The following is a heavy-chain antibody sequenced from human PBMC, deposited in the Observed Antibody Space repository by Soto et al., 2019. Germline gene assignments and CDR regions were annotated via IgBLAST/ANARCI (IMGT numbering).Heavy chain of an antibody. CDR3: AHEYHEYEGEDYYGY. Sequence: QITLRESGPTLLNPTQTLTLTCTVSGFSVTAVGVGVGWIRQPPGKALEWLALIYYNDDRRYSPSLRSRLTNSQESSKNQVVLTLTNVDPEDTATYYCAHEYHEYEGEDYYGYWGQGHLVTVSS. J-gene: IGHJ4*02. D-gene: IGHD2-2*01. V-gene: IGHV2-5*01. CDR2: IYYNDDR. CDR1: GFSVTAVGVG.